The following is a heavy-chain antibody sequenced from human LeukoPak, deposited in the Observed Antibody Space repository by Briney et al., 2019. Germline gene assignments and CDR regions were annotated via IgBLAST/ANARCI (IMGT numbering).Heavy chain of an antibody. Sequence: PGGSLRLSCAASGFTFSSYAMSWVRQAPGKGLEWVSAISGSGGSTYYADSVKGRFTISRDNSKNTLYLQMNSLRAEDTAVYYCAKEQLRRGGNSRGGGAFDIWGQGTMVTVSS. CDR1: GFTFSSYA. V-gene: IGHV3-23*01. CDR3: AKEQLRRGGNSRGGGAFDI. J-gene: IGHJ3*02. D-gene: IGHD4-23*01. CDR2: ISGSGGST.